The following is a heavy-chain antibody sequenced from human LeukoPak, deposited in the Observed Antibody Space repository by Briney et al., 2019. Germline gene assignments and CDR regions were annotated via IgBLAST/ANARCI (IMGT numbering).Heavy chain of an antibody. CDR2: IYYTGST. V-gene: IGHV4-59*01. CDR3: ARGDGDYGWYDP. CDR1: GGSISSYY. D-gene: IGHD4-17*01. J-gene: IGHJ5*02. Sequence: SETLSLTCTVSGGSISSYYWSWIRQPPGNGLEWIGYIYYTGSTNYNPSLKSRVTISVDTSKNHFSLKLSSVTAADTAVYYCARGDGDYGWYDPWGQGTLVTVSS.